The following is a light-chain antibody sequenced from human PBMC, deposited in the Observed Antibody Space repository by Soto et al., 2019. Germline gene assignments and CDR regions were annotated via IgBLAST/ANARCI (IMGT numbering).Light chain of an antibody. J-gene: IGLJ3*02. Sequence: QSALTQPDSVSGSPGQSITISCTGTSSDVGGYNYVSWYQKHPGKAPKLMTYEVSNRPSGVSNRFSGSKSGNTASLTISGLQAEDEADYYCISYTSSSTHWVFGGGTKLTVL. CDR1: SSDVGGYNY. CDR2: EVS. CDR3: ISYTSSSTHWV. V-gene: IGLV2-14*01.